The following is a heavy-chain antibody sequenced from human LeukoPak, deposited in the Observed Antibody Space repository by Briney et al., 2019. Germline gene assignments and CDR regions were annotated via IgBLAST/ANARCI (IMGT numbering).Heavy chain of an antibody. Sequence: GGSLRLSCAASGFAVSSNYMNWVRQAPGKGLEWVSVLYPDGRTYYADSVKGRFTISRDVSKNTLFLQMTSLRAEDTAVYYCAKAKGWYGEGYFDYWGQGTLVTVSS. CDR2: LYPDGRT. D-gene: IGHD3-10*01. CDR1: GFAVSSNY. V-gene: IGHV3-53*01. J-gene: IGHJ4*02. CDR3: AKAKGWYGEGYFDY.